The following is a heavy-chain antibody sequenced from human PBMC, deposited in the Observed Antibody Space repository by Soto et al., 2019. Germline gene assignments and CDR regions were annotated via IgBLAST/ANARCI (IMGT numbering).Heavy chain of an antibody. CDR3: ARRGDMVGSASPGYFDL. J-gene: IGHJ2*01. V-gene: IGHV1-69*01. Sequence: QVQLVQSGAEVKKPGSSVKVSCKASGGTFSSYAISWVRQAPGQGLEWMGGIIPIFGTANYAQKFQGRVTITADESTSTAYMELSSLRSEDTAVYYCARRGDMVGSASPGYFDLWGRGTLVTVSS. D-gene: IGHD3-10*01. CDR2: IIPIFGTA. CDR1: GGTFSSYA.